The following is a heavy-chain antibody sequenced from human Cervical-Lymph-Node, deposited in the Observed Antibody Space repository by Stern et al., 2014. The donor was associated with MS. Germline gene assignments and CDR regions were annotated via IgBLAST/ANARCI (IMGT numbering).Heavy chain of an antibody. Sequence: VQLVQPGGGVVQPGRSLRLTCTVSGFTFSSYGMHWVRQAPGTGLACVSVISYDGSDTYYAESVKGRFTISRDNSKNTLYLEMRSLRPEDTAVYYCVKRGITEVRGVRLGDYWGPGTLVIVSS. V-gene: IGHV3-30*18. CDR2: ISYDGSDT. CDR3: VKRGITEVRGVRLGDY. D-gene: IGHD3-10*01. J-gene: IGHJ4*02. CDR1: GFTFSSYG.